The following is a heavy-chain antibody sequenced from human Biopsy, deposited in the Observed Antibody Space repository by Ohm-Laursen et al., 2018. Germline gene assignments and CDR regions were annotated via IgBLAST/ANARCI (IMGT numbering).Heavy chain of an antibody. CDR3: ARGRLRAVARFDY. V-gene: IGHV4-34*01. CDR2: INHSGST. Sequence: SETLSLTCSVYGGSFSGFFLSWIRQPPGEGVGWIGGINHSGSTNYNPSLKSPVTISVDTSKNQFSLKLSSVTAADTAVYYCARGRLRAVARFDYWGQGTLVTVSS. CDR1: GGSFSGFF. D-gene: IGHD6-19*01. J-gene: IGHJ4*02.